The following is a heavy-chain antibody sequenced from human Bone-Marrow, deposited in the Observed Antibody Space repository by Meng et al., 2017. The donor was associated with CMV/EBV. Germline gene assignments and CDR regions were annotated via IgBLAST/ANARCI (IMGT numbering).Heavy chain of an antibody. Sequence: KASGGTFSSYAISWVRQAPGQGLEWMGGIIPIFGTANYAQKFQGRVTITTDESTSTAYMELSSLRSEDTAVYYCVTPLNCSSTSCLDYWGQGTLVTVSS. CDR1: GGTFSSYA. J-gene: IGHJ4*02. V-gene: IGHV1-69*05. CDR3: VTPLNCSSTSCLDY. CDR2: IIPIFGTA. D-gene: IGHD2-2*01.